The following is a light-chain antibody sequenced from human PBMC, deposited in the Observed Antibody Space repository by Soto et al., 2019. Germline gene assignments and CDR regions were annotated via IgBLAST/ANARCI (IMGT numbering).Light chain of an antibody. CDR1: QTVHSTF. V-gene: IGKV3-20*01. CDR2: GAS. Sequence: EIVLTQSPGTLSLSPGEISTLSCKTSQTVHSTFLVWYQQKPGQAPRLLIYGASNRATGIPDRFSGSGSGTDFTITISRVEPEDFTVYYCQQYGTLPTTFVPWTKGDI. J-gene: IGKJ3*01. CDR3: QQYGTLPTT.